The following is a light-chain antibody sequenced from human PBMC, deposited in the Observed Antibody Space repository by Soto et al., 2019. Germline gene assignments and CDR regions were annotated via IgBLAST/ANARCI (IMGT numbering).Light chain of an antibody. CDR2: AAS. V-gene: IGKV1-8*01. CDR3: LQHNTYPRT. Sequence: AIRMTQSPSSLSASTGDRVTITCRASQGISSYLAWYQQKPGKAPKRLIYAASSLQSGVPSRFSGSGSGTEFTLTISSLQPEDSATYFCLQHNTYPRTFGQGTKVDIK. J-gene: IGKJ1*01. CDR1: QGISSY.